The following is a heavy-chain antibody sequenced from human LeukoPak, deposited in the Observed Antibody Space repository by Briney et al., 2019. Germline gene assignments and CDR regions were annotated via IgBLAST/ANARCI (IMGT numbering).Heavy chain of an antibody. V-gene: IGHV4-31*11. CDR3: ARDRWFDP. CDR2: IYYSGST. CDR1: GGSISSGGNY. Sequence: SETLSLTCAVSGGSISSGGNYWSWIRQHPGEGLEWIGYIYYSGSTYYNPSLKSRVTISLDTSKNQFSLKLTSVTAADTAVYYCARDRWFDPWGQGTLVTVSS. J-gene: IGHJ5*02.